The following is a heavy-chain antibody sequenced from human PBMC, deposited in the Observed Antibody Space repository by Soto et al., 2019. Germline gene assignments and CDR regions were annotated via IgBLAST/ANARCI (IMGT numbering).Heavy chain of an antibody. CDR1: GGSMDRSY. CDR2: IFYSGTT. D-gene: IGHD3-22*01. J-gene: IGHJ4*02. V-gene: IGHV4-59*01. CDR3: ARERSYYYSGNFDS. Sequence: SETLSLTCTVSGGSMDRSYWSWVRQSPGKGLEWIGYIFYSGTTNYNPSLKSRVTISVDTSKNQFSLQLTSVTAADTGVYFCARERSYYYSGNFDSWGQGPQVTVSS.